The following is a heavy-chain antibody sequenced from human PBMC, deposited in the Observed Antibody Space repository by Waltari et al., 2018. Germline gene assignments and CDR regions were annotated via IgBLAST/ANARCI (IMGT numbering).Heavy chain of an antibody. J-gene: IGHJ6*03. CDR1: GASFSGYH. CDR2: INHSGDI. V-gene: IGHV4-34*01. D-gene: IGHD2-8*02. CDR3: ARAVWICTGTMCYKRNYYYPYYLDV. Sequence: QVQLQQRGAGLLKPSETLSLTCAVSGASFSGYHWSWLRQPPGKGLEWIGEINHSGDINYNPSLKSRVTMSIDVSRNQFSLNLTSVTAADTAVYYCARAVWICTGTMCYKRNYYYPYYLDVWGKGTTVTVSS.